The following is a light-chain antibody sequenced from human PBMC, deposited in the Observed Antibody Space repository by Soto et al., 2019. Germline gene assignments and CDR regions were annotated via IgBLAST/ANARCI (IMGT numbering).Light chain of an antibody. J-gene: IGKJ1*01. Sequence: DIPMTQSPSTLSASVGDRVTITCRASQSINNWLAWYQQKPGKAPRLLISKASTLNSGVPSRFRGSGSGTDFSLTISSLQPDDFGTYYCQQYHMYSWTFGQGTKVEVK. CDR3: QQYHMYSWT. CDR1: QSINNW. V-gene: IGKV1-5*03. CDR2: KAS.